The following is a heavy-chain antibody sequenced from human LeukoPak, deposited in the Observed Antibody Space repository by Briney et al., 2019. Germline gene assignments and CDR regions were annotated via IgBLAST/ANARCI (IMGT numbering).Heavy chain of an antibody. V-gene: IGHV3-7*01. D-gene: IGHD3-3*02. CDR2: IKQDGSVK. J-gene: IGHJ4*02. CDR3: VMTSRSISSDY. Sequence: GGSLRLSCEASGFIFSNYWMSWVRQAPGKGLEWVANIKQDGSVKNYADSMEGRFIISRDNAKNLLYLQMNSLGAEDTAVYYCVMTSRSISSDYWGQGTQVTLSS. CDR1: GFIFSNYW.